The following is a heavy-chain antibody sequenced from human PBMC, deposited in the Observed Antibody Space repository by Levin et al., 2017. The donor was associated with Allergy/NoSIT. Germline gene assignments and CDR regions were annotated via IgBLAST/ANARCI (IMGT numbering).Heavy chain of an antibody. V-gene: IGHV5-10-1*01. CDR1: RNTFSSYW. CDR3: VISPRGNSVH. Sequence: GGSLRLSCKVSRNTFSSYWISWVRQMPGKGLEWMGRIDPSDSYTSYSPSFQGHVTISADRSTSTADLQWNSLKASDTAIYYCVISPRGNSVHWGQGTKVTVSS. D-gene: IGHD4-23*01. CDR2: IDPSDSYT. J-gene: IGHJ3*01.